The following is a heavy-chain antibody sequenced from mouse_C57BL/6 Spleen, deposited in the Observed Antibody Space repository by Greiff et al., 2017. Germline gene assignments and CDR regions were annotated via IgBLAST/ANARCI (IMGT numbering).Heavy chain of an antibody. J-gene: IGHJ1*03. D-gene: IGHD1-1*01. CDR1: GYAFSSYW. CDR2: IYPGDGDT. CDR3: ARYYYGSSLYFDV. Sequence: QVQLKESGAELVKPGASVKISCKASGYAFSSYWMNWVKQRPGKGLEWIGQIYPGDGDTNYNGKFKGKATLTADKSSSTAYMQLSSLTSEDSAVYFCARYYYGSSLYFDVWGTGTTVTVSS. V-gene: IGHV1-80*01.